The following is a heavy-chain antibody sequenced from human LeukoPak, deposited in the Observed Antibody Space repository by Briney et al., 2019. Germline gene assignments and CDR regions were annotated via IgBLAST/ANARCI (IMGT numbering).Heavy chain of an antibody. CDR1: GGSIGPYY. CDR2: IYTTGTA. CDR3: ARDHSSSSWMDSFEI. D-gene: IGHD6-6*01. Sequence: SETLSLTCIISGGSIGPYYWSWIRQAAGKGPEWIGRIYTTGTADYNPSLKGRVFLSVDTSKNQLSLKVTSVTAADTAVYYCARDHSSSSWMDSFEIWGPGTKVTVSS. J-gene: IGHJ3*02. V-gene: IGHV4-4*07.